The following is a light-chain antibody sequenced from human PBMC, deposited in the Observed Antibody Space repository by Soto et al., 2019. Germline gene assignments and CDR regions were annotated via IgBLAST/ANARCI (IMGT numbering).Light chain of an antibody. CDR3: QQRSSWPLT. CDR2: DAS. J-gene: IGKJ4*01. CDR1: QSVSSY. Sequence: EIVLTQSPATLSFSPGERATLSCRASQSVSSYLAWYQQKPGQAPRLLIYDASNRATGIPARFSGSGSGTDFTLTISSLEPEDFALYYCQQRSSWPLTFGGGTKVDI. V-gene: IGKV3-11*01.